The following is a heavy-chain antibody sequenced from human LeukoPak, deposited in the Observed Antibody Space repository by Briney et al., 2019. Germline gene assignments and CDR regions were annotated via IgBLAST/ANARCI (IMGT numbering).Heavy chain of an antibody. V-gene: IGHV5-51*01. CDR2: IYPGDSDT. CDR3: ARRPPTYSSSWYFDY. D-gene: IGHD6-13*01. J-gene: IGHJ4*02. CDR1: GHSFTSYW. Sequence: GESLKISCKGSGHSFTSYWIGWVRQMPGKGLEWMGIIYPGDSDTRYSPSFQGQVTISADKSISTAYLQWSSLKASDTAMYYCARRPPTYSSSWYFDYWGQGTLVTVSS.